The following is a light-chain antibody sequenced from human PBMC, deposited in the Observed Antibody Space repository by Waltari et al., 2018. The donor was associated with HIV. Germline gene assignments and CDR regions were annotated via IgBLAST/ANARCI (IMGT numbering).Light chain of an antibody. Sequence: LLMTQALSSLCESVWDRVNITCRASQSISSNLNWYQQKPGKAPKLLIYAASSLQSGVPSRFSGSGSGTDFTLTISSLQPEDFATYYCQQSYSSLAFGQGTKVEIK. V-gene: IGKV1-39*01. CDR1: QSISSN. CDR3: QQSYSSLA. J-gene: IGKJ1*01. CDR2: AAS.